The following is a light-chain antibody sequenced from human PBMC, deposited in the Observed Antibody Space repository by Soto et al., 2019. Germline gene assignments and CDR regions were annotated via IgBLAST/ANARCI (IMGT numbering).Light chain of an antibody. CDR1: QTVSSS. V-gene: IGKV3-11*01. Sequence: EIVLTQSPATLSLSPGERATLSCRASQTVSSSLAWYQQKPGQAPRLLIYEVSNRATGIPARFSGSGSGADFTLTISRLEPEDFAVYYCQQYGSSSITFGQGTRLEIK. CDR3: QQYGSSSIT. J-gene: IGKJ5*01. CDR2: EVS.